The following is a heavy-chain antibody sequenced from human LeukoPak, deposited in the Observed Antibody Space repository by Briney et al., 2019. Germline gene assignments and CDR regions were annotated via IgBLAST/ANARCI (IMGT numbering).Heavy chain of an antibody. Sequence: PSETLSLTCTVSGGSISSSSYFWGWIRQPPGPGLEWLGIIYYSGTTYYNPSLKSRVTISVDTSKNQFSLKLSSVTAADTAVYYCARRGLYGSSPFDPWGQGTLVTVSS. V-gene: IGHV4-39*01. CDR3: ARRGLYGSSPFDP. CDR2: IYYSGTT. J-gene: IGHJ5*02. CDR1: GGSISSSSYF. D-gene: IGHD2-2*01.